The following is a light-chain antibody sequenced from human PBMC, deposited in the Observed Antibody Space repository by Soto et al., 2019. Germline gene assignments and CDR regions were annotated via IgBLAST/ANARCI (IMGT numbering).Light chain of an antibody. CDR1: QSVKSN. CDR2: GAS. V-gene: IGKV3-15*01. J-gene: IGKJ1*01. CDR3: QHYNHWLWT. Sequence: EIMMTQYPATLSVSPGERCTLSRRASQSVKSNLAWYQQKPGQARRLLIYGASTRATGIPARFSGSGSGTEFTLTISNLQSEDFAVYYCQHYNHWLWTFGQGTKVEIK.